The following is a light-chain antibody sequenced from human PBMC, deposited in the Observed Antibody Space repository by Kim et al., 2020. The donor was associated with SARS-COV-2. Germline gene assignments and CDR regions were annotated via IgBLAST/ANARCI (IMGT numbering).Light chain of an antibody. CDR3: QAWDSSTWV. CDR2: QDS. V-gene: IGLV3-1*01. Sequence: SYELTQPPSVSVSPGQTASITCSGAKLGDKYACWYQQKPGQSPVLVIYQDSKRPSGIPERFSGSNSGNTATLTISGTQAMDEADYYCQAWDSSTWVFGGGTKLTV. J-gene: IGLJ3*02. CDR1: KLGDKY.